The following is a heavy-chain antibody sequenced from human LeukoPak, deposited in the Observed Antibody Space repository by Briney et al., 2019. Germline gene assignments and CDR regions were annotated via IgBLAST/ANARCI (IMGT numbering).Heavy chain of an antibody. CDR1: GGTFSSYA. J-gene: IGHJ4*02. Sequence: ASVKVSCKASGGTFSSYAISWVRQVPGQGLEWMGWISAYNGNTNYAQKLQGRVTMTTDTSTSTAYMELRSLRSDDTAVYYCARGLMIVGSAALFDYWGQGTLVTVSS. D-gene: IGHD1-26*01. CDR3: ARGLMIVGSAALFDY. CDR2: ISAYNGNT. V-gene: IGHV1-18*01.